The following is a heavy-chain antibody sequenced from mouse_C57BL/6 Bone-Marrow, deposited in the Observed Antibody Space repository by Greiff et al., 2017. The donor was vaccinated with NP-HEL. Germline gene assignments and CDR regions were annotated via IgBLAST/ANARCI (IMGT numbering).Heavy chain of an antibody. V-gene: IGHV1-15*01. D-gene: IGHD2-3*01. CDR1: GYTFTDYE. CDR2: IDPETGGT. Sequence: VQLQQSGAELVRPGASVTLSCKASGYTFTDYEMHWVKQTPVHGLEWIGAIDPETGGTAYNQKFKGKAILTADKSSSTAYMELRSLTSEDSAVYYCTRDGYYSYWYFDVWGTGTTVTVSS. CDR3: TRDGYYSYWYFDV. J-gene: IGHJ1*03.